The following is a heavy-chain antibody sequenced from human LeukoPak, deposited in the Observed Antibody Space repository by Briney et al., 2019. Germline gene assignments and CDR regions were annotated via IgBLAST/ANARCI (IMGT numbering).Heavy chain of an antibody. CDR1: GLIFSRYW. D-gene: IGHD6-25*01. J-gene: IGHJ4*02. Sequence: GGSLTLSCAASGLIFSRYWMTWVRQAPGKGLEWVANINPDGSEKKYVDSVKGRFTISRDNAKNSLYLQMNSLRDDDTAVCYCARAAYASGPDYWGQGTLVTVSS. CDR2: INPDGSEK. CDR3: ARAAYASGPDY. V-gene: IGHV3-7*02.